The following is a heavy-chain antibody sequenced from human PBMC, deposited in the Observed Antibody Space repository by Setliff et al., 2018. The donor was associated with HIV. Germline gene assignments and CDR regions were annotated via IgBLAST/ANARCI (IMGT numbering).Heavy chain of an antibody. CDR3: ARERPGDHYESTGYQLADWFDP. J-gene: IGHJ5*02. V-gene: IGHV1-69*04. CDR2: IIPIVTIA. CDR1: GGSFTSYT. D-gene: IGHD3-22*01. Sequence: SVKVSCKTSGGSFTSYTFSWVRQAPGQGLEWMGRIIPIVTIAHYAEQFVGRVTITADKSTSTTYMEVSSLRSEDTAVYYCARERPGDHYESTGYQLADWFDPWGQGTLVTVSS.